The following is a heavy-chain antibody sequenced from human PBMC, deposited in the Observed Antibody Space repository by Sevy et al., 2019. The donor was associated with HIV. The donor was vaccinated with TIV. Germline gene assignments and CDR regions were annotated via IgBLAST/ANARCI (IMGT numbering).Heavy chain of an antibody. CDR3: AGEHVKDGDLGDYYYYAFDV. Sequence: GGSLRLSCAASGFTFSDYYMSWIRQAPGKGLEWISYISGSDSTIYYADSVKGRFTISRDNARNSLYLQMNSLRAEDTAVEYCAGEHVKDGDLGDYYYYAFDVWGQGTTVTVSS. D-gene: IGHD4-17*01. J-gene: IGHJ6*02. CDR1: GFTFSDYY. CDR2: ISGSDSTI. V-gene: IGHV3-11*01.